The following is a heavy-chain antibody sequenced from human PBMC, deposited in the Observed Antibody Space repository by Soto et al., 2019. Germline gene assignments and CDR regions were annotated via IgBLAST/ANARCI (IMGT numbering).Heavy chain of an antibody. Sequence: SETLSLTCTVSGGSVSSGSYYWSWIWQPPGKGLEWIGYIYYSGSTNYNPSLKSRVTISVDTSKNQFSLKLSSVTAADTAVYYCASLFTTRRAYYGMDVWGQGTTVTVSS. J-gene: IGHJ6*02. V-gene: IGHV4-61*01. D-gene: IGHD2-2*01. CDR3: ASLFTTRRAYYGMDV. CDR1: GGSVSSGSYY. CDR2: IYYSGST.